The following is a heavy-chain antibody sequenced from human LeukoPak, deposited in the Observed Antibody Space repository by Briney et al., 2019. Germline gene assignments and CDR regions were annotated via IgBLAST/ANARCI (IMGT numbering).Heavy chain of an antibody. CDR1: GGSFSGYY. D-gene: IGHD2-2*02. CDR3: ATRRCSSTSCYRGNHFDY. J-gene: IGHJ4*02. CDR2: INHSGST. V-gene: IGHV4-34*01. Sequence: SETLSLTCAVYGGSFSGYYWSWIRQPPGKGLEWIGEINHSGSTNYNPSLKSRVTISVDTSKNQFSLKLSSVTAADTAVYYCATRRCSSTSCYRGNHFDYWGQGTLVTASS.